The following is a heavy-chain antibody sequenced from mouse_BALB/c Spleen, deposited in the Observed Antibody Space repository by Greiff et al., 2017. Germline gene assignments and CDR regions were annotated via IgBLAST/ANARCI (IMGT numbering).Heavy chain of an antibody. CDR2: IWAGGST. V-gene: IGHV2-9*02. J-gene: IGHJ4*01. CDR3: ARERDGYLYAMDY. Sequence: VQGVESGPGLVAPSQSLSITCTVSGFSLTSYGVHWVRQPPGKGLEWLGVIWAGGSTNYNSALMSRLSISKDNSKSQVFLKMNSLQTDDTAMYYCARERDGYLYAMDYWGQGTSVTVSS. CDR1: GFSLTSYG. D-gene: IGHD2-3*01.